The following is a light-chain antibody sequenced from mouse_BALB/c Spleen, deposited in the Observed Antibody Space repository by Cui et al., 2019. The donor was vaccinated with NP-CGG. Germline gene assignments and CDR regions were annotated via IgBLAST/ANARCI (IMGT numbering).Light chain of an antibody. CDR1: TGAVTTSNY. Sequence: AVLTQESALTTSPGETVTLTCRSSTGAVTTSNYANWVQDKPDHLFTGLIGGTNNRAPGVPARFSGSLIGDKAALTITGAQTEDEAIYFCALWYSNHWVFGGGTKLTVL. CDR2: GTN. CDR3: ALWYSNHWV. V-gene: IGLV1*01. J-gene: IGLJ1*01.